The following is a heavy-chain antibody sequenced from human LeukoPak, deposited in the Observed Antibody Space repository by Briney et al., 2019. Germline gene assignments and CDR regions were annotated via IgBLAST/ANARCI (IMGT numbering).Heavy chain of an antibody. CDR2: ISAYNGNT. V-gene: IGHV1-18*01. D-gene: IGHD1-26*01. CDR3: ASTTEYSGSYFNY. Sequence: GLEWMGWISAYNGNTNYAQKLQGRVTMTTDTSTSTAYMELRSLRSDDTAVYYCASTTEYSGSYFNYWGQGTLVTVSS. J-gene: IGHJ4*02.